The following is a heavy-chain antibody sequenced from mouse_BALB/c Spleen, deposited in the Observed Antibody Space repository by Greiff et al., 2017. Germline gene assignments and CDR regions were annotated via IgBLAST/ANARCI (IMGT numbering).Heavy chain of an antibody. CDR1: GFNIKDYY. J-gene: IGHJ3*01. Sequence: VQLQQSGAELVRSGASVKLSCTASGFNIKDYYMHWVKQRPEQGLEWIGWIDPENGDTEYAPKFQGKATMTADTSSNTAYLQLSSLTSEDTAVYYCNACDYGSWFAYWGQGTLVTVSA. V-gene: IGHV14-4*02. D-gene: IGHD2-4*01. CDR2: IDPENGDT. CDR3: NACDYGSWFAY.